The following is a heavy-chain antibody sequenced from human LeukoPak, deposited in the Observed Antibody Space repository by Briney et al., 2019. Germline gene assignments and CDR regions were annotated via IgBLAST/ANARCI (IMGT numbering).Heavy chain of an antibody. J-gene: IGHJ4*02. D-gene: IGHD3-10*01. CDR3: ARDPRESISTMVRGVIDDY. Sequence: SVKVSCKASGGTFSSYAISWVRQAPGQGLEWMGRIIPILGIANYAQKFQGRVTITADKSTSTAYMELSSLRSEDTAVYYCARDPRESISTMVRGVIDDYWGQVTLVTVSS. V-gene: IGHV1-69*04. CDR2: IIPILGIA. CDR1: GGTFSSYA.